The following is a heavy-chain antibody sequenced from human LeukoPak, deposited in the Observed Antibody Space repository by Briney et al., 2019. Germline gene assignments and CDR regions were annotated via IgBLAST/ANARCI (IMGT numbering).Heavy chain of an antibody. D-gene: IGHD4-17*01. CDR2: IYYSGST. CDR1: GGSISSGGYY. Sequence: PSETLSLTCTVSGGSISSGGYYWSWIRQHPGKGLEWIGYIYYSGSTYYNPSLKSRVTISVDTSKNQFSLKLSSVTAADTAVYYCARVFSHDYGDYNYFDYWGQGTLVTVSS. J-gene: IGHJ4*02. CDR3: ARVFSHDYGDYNYFDY. V-gene: IGHV4-31*03.